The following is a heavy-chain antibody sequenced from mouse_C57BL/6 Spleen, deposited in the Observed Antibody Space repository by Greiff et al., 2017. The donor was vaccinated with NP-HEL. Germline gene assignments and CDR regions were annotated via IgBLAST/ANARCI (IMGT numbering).Heavy chain of an antibody. V-gene: IGHV1-39*01. J-gene: IGHJ2*01. CDR2: INPNYGTT. Sequence: VQLQQSGPALVTPGASVQISCKASGYSFTDYNMNWLKQSHGKSLEWIGVINPNYGTTSYNQKFKGKATLTVDQSSSTAYMQLNSLTSEDSAVYYCARGRDDGYYFDYWGQGTTLTVSS. CDR1: GYSFTDYN. CDR3: ARGRDDGYYFDY. D-gene: IGHD2-3*01.